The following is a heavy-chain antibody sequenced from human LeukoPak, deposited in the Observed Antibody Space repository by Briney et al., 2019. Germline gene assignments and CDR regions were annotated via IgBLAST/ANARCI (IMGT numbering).Heavy chain of an antibody. Sequence: ASVKVSCKASGYTFTGYYMHWVRQAPGQGLEWMGWINPNSGGTNYAQKFQGWVTMTRDTSISTAYMELSRLRSDDTAVYYCARAIKAAGHLFDYWGQGTLVTVSS. CDR3: ARAIKAAGHLFDY. V-gene: IGHV1-2*04. CDR2: INPNSGGT. CDR1: GYTFTGYY. D-gene: IGHD6-13*01. J-gene: IGHJ4*02.